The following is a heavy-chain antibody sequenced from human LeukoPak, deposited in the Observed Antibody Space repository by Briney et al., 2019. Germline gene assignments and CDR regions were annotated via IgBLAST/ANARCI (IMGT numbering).Heavy chain of an antibody. Sequence: ASVTVSCQASGFTFTGYYFHWVRQAPGQGPEWMGWINPNNGRTTYAEKFQGRVTMTRDTSISTVYMELTSLRSDDTALFYCARSAHHREVLDSWGQRTLVTVSS. D-gene: IGHD1-26*01. V-gene: IGHV1-2*02. CDR1: GFTFTGYY. J-gene: IGHJ4*02. CDR2: INPNNGRT. CDR3: ARSAHHREVLDS.